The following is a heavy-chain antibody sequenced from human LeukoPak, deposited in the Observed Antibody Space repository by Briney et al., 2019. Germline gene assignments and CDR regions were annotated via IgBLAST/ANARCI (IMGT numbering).Heavy chain of an antibody. CDR2: TSSIGTT. CDR3: VRRRGSAYGVLDY. V-gene: IGHV3-11*01. Sequence: GGSLRLSCAASGFTFSDYYMAWIRQAPGKGLEWVSYTSSIGTTYYEDSVKGRFTISRDNAKNSLDLQMNSLTVEDTAVYYCVRRRGSAYGVLDYWGQGALVTVSP. J-gene: IGHJ4*02. D-gene: IGHD5-18*01. CDR1: GFTFSDYY.